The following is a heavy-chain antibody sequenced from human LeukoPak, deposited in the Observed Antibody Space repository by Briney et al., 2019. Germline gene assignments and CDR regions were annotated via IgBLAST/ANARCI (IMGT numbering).Heavy chain of an antibody. CDR2: ISSSSSYI. D-gene: IGHD2-2*01. J-gene: IGHJ4*02. Sequence: GGSLRLSCAASGFTFSSYSMNWVRQAPGKGLEWVSSISSSSSYIYYADSVKGRFTISRDNAKNSLYLQVNSLRAEDTAVYYCARGLGYCSSTSCYAGWGQGTLVTVSS. V-gene: IGHV3-21*01. CDR3: ARGLGYCSSTSCYAG. CDR1: GFTFSSYS.